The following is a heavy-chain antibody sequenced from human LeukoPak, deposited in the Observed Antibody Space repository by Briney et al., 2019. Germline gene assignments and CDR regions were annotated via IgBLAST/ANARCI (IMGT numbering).Heavy chain of an antibody. CDR1: GYTFTSYY. CDR2: IIPIFGTA. CDR3: ARGLIIVGALDY. D-gene: IGHD1-26*01. Sequence: GASVKVSCKASGYTFTSYYMHWVRQAPGQGLEWMGRIIPIFGTANYAQKFQGRVTITTDESTSTAYMELSSLRSEDTAVYYCARGLIIVGALDYWGQGTLVTVSS. J-gene: IGHJ4*02. V-gene: IGHV1-69*05.